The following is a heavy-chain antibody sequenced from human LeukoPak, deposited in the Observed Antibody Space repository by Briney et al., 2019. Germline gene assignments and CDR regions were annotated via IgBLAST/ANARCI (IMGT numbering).Heavy chain of an antibody. D-gene: IGHD2-15*01. CDR2: IDPSDSYT. Sequence: GESLKISCKGSGYSFTSYWISWVRQMPGKGLEWMGRIDPSDSYTNYSPSFQGHVTTSADKSISTAYLQWSSLKASDTAMYYCARCGGYCSGGGPNWFDPWGQGTLVTVSS. J-gene: IGHJ5*02. V-gene: IGHV5-10-1*01. CDR3: ARCGGYCSGGGPNWFDP. CDR1: GYSFTSYW.